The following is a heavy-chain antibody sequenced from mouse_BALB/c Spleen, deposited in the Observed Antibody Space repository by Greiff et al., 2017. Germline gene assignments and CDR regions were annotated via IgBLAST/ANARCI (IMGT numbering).Heavy chain of an antibody. CDR2: ISYSGST. V-gene: IGHV3-2*02. CDR3: AGVFDY. CDR1: GYSITSDYA. J-gene: IGHJ2*01. Sequence: EVKLMESGPGLVKPSQSLSLTCTVTGYSITSDYAWNWIRQFPGNKLEWMGYISYSGSTSYNPSLKSRISITRDTSKNQFFLQLNSVTTEDTATYYCAGVFDYWGQGTTLTVSS.